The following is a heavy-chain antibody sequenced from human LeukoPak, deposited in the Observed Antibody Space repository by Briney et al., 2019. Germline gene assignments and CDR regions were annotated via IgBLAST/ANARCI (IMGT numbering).Heavy chain of an antibody. CDR2: ISYDGSNK. CDR3: ARDILLSYYFDY. V-gene: IGHV3-30-3*01. CDR1: GFTFSSYA. Sequence: GRPLRLSCAASGFTFSSYAMHWVRQAPGKGLEWVAVISYDGSNKYYADSVKGRFTISRDNSKNTLYLQMNSLRAEDTAVYYCARDILLSYYFDYWGQGTLVTVSS. J-gene: IGHJ4*02. D-gene: IGHD2/OR15-2a*01.